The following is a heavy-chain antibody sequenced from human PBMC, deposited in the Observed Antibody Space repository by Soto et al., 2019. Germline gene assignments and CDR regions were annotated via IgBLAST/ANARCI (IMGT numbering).Heavy chain of an antibody. J-gene: IGHJ4*02. D-gene: IGHD2-15*01. V-gene: IGHV1-58*01. Sequence: SVKVSCKGSGFTFTSSSVQWVRQARGQRLEWIGWIVVGSGNTNYAQKFQERVTITRDMSTSTAYMELSSLRSEDTAVYYCAAYCSGGSCWRHFDYWGQGTLVTVSS. CDR1: GFTFTSSS. CDR3: AAYCSGGSCWRHFDY. CDR2: IVVGSGNT.